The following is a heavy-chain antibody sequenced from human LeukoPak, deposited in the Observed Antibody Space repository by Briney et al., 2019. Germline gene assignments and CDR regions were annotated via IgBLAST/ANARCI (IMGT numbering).Heavy chain of an antibody. J-gene: IGHJ1*01. CDR2: MNPNSGNT. CDR3: ARGPGVNQYYQH. D-gene: IGHD7-27*01. CDR1: GYTFTSYD. V-gene: IGHV1-8*01. Sequence: AASVKVSCKASGYTFTSYDINWVRQATGQGLEWMGWMNPNSGNTGYAQKFQGRVTMTRNTSISTAYMDLSSLRSEDTAVYYCARGPGVNQYYQHRGQGTLVTVSS.